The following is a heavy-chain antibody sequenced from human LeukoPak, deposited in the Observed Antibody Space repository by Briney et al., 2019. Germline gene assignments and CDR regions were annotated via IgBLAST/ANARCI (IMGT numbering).Heavy chain of an antibody. Sequence: AGGSLRLSCAASGFTFNNYAMSWVRQAPGKGLEWVSAISGSDAGTYYADSVKGRFTISRDNSKNTLYLQMNSLRAEDTAVYYCARDPGGNTYGRYFDYWGQGTLVTVSS. J-gene: IGHJ4*02. CDR3: ARDPGGNTYGRYFDY. V-gene: IGHV3-23*01. D-gene: IGHD5-18*01. CDR1: GFTFNNYA. CDR2: ISGSDAGT.